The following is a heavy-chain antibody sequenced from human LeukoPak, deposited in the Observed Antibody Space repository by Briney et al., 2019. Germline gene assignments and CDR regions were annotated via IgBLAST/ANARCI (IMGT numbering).Heavy chain of an antibody. V-gene: IGHV3-23*01. CDR3: AKQGDLSLRYYYYMDV. CDR2: ISGSGGIT. Sequence: PGGSLRLSCAASGFTFSSYAMSWVRQAPGKGLERGSAISGSGGITYYADSVKGRFTISRDNSKNTLYLQMNRLRAEDTAVYYCAKQGDLSLRYYYYMDVWGKGTTVTVP. CDR1: GFTFSSYA. D-gene: IGHD3-16*02. J-gene: IGHJ6*03.